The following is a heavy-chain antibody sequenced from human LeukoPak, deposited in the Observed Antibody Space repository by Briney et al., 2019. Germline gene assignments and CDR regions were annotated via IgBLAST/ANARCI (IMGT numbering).Heavy chain of an antibody. Sequence: GGSLRPSCAASGFTFSSYSMNWVRQAPGKGLEWVSSISSSSSYIYYADSVKGRFTISRDNSKNTLYLQMNSLRAEDTAVYYCAKPPKGSYGPHYFDYWGQGTLVTVSS. CDR3: AKPPKGSYGPHYFDY. J-gene: IGHJ4*02. CDR1: GFTFSSYS. V-gene: IGHV3-21*04. CDR2: ISSSSSYI. D-gene: IGHD5-18*01.